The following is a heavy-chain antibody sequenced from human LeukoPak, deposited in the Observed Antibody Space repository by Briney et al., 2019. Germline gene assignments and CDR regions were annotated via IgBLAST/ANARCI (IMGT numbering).Heavy chain of an antibody. Sequence: GGSLRLSCAASGFTFSSYAMGWVRQAPGRGLEWVSAISGSGGSTYYAGSVKGRFTISRDNSKNTLYLQMNSLRAEDTAVYYCAKDRGSYYLYYFDYWGQGTLVTVSS. J-gene: IGHJ4*02. V-gene: IGHV3-23*01. CDR3: AKDRGSYYLYYFDY. CDR2: ISGSGGST. CDR1: GFTFSSYA. D-gene: IGHD1-26*01.